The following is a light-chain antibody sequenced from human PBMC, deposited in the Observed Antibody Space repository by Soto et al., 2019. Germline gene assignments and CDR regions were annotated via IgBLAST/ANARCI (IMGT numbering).Light chain of an antibody. J-gene: IGLJ1*01. CDR2: DVS. V-gene: IGLV2-14*01. CDR1: SSDVGGYNY. CDR3: SSYTSSSTPDV. Sequence: QSALTQPASVSGSPGQWITISCTGTSSDVGGYNYVSWYQQHPGKAPKLMIYDVSNRPSGVSNRFSGSTSGNTASLTISGLQAEDEEDYYCSSYTSSSTPDVFGTGTKLTVL.